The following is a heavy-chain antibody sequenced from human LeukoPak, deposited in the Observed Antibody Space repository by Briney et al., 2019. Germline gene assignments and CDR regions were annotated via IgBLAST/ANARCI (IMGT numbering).Heavy chain of an antibody. D-gene: IGHD2-2*02. Sequence: PGGSLRLSCAASGFTFSSYAMSWVRQAPGKGLEWVSAISGSGGSTYYADSVKGRFTISRDNSKNTLYLQMNSLRAEDTAVYYCAKGSGGYCSSTSCYTGDAFDIWGQGTMVTVSS. CDR2: ISGSGGST. V-gene: IGHV3-23*01. CDR1: GFTFSSYA. J-gene: IGHJ3*02. CDR3: AKGSGGYCSSTSCYTGDAFDI.